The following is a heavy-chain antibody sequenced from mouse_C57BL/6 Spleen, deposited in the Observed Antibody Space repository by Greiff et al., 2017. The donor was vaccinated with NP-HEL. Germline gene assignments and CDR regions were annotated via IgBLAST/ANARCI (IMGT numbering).Heavy chain of an antibody. D-gene: IGHD1-1*01. J-gene: IGHJ2*01. Sequence: EAGGGLVQPKGSLKLSCAASGFSFNTYAMNWVRQAPGKGLEWVARIRSKSNKYATYYADSVKDRCTISRDDSESMLYLQMNNLKTEDTAMYYCVRHGYYGSSDYFDYWGQGTTLTVSS. V-gene: IGHV10-1*01. CDR2: IRSKSNKYAT. CDR3: VRHGYYGSSDYFDY. CDR1: GFSFNTYA.